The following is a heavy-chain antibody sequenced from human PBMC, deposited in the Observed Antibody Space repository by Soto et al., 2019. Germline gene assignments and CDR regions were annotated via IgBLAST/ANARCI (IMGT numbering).Heavy chain of an antibody. Sequence: QLQLHESGPGLVKPSETLSLTCTVSGGSISSSPYWGWIRQPPGKGLEWIGSFYSSGKTNYNPSRMSRVSISLDTSNKQLALKVTSMTAADTAICYCERHMNGNWFDAWGQGTLVTVAS. CDR3: ERHMNGNWFDA. J-gene: IGHJ5*02. D-gene: IGHD2-8*01. CDR1: GGSISSSPY. V-gene: IGHV4-39*01. CDR2: FYSSGKT.